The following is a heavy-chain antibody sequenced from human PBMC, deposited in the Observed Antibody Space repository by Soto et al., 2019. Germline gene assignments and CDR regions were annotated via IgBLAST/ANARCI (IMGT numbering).Heavy chain of an antibody. V-gene: IGHV1-69*13. D-gene: IGHD2-2*01. CDR1: GGTFSSYA. CDR3: ARGDCSSTSCYHFDY. CDR2: IIPIFGTA. J-gene: IGHJ4*02. Sequence: VASVKVSCKASGGTFSSYAISWVRQAPGQGLEWMGGIIPIFGTANYAQKFQGRVTITADESTSTAYMELSSLRSEDTAVYYCARGDCSSTSCYHFDYWGQGTLVTVSS.